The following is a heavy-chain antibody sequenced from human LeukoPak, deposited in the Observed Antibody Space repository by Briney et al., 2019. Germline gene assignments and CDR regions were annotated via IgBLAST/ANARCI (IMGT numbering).Heavy chain of an antibody. V-gene: IGHV3-30*18. CDR2: ISYDGNNK. Sequence: GGSLRLSCAASGFTFINYDMNWVRQAPGQGLEWVAVISYDGNNKFCADSVKGRFTISRDNSQNTLYLQMNSLRAEDTAIYYCAKPHSSGWYYFDSWGLGTLVTVSS. CDR1: GFTFINYD. D-gene: IGHD6-19*01. CDR3: AKPHSSGWYYFDS. J-gene: IGHJ4*02.